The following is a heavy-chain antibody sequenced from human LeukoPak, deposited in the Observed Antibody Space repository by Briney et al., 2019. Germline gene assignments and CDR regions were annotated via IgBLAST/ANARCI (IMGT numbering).Heavy chain of an antibody. Sequence: PGGSLRLSCVASGFTFSDHYMDWVRQAPGKGLEWVGRTRNKANAYTTQYAASVKGRFTISRDDSKNSLYLQMNSLRAEDTAIYYCAKSPPGPGLRGALGWFDPWGQGTLVTVSS. D-gene: IGHD1-26*01. CDR3: AKSPPGPGLRGALGWFDP. CDR2: TRNKANAYTT. CDR1: GFTFSDHY. J-gene: IGHJ5*02. V-gene: IGHV3-72*01.